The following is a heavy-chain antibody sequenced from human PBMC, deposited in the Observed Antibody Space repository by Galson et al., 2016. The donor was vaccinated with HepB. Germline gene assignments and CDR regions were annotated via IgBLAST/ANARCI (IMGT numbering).Heavy chain of an antibody. Sequence: SVKVSCKASGYTFTSYGISWVRQAPGQGLEWMGWISSYNGNTNYAQRLQGRVTMTTDTSTSTAYMELRSLRSDDTAVYYCARGGSWDNWNYYFDHWGQGTLVTVSS. D-gene: IGHD1-7*01. CDR1: GYTFTSYG. J-gene: IGHJ4*02. CDR3: ARGGSWDNWNYYFDH. CDR2: ISSYNGNT. V-gene: IGHV1-18*01.